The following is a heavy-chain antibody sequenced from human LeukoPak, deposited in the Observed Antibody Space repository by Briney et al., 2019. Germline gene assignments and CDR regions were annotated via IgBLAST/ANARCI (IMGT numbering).Heavy chain of an antibody. D-gene: IGHD6-13*01. Sequence: GGSLRLSCAASGFTFSSYAMHWVRQAPGKGLEWVAVISYGGSNKYYADSVKGRFTISRDNSKNTLYLQMNSLRAEDTAVYYCAREGSGIAAAGYFDYWGQGTLVTVSS. J-gene: IGHJ4*02. CDR1: GFTFSSYA. CDR3: AREGSGIAAAGYFDY. CDR2: ISYGGSNK. V-gene: IGHV3-30-3*01.